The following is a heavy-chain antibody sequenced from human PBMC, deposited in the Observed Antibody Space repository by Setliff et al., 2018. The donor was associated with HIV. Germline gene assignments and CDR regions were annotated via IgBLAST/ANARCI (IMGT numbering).Heavy chain of an antibody. Sequence: PSETLSLTCTVSGGSISSYYWSWIRQPPGKGLEWIGYIYTSGSTNYNPSLKSRVTISVDTSKNRLYLQMNGLRVEDTAVYYCARDMWNRRMFYFDSWGQGTLVTVSS. CDR3: ARDMWNRRMFYFDS. J-gene: IGHJ4*02. CDR1: GGSISSYY. V-gene: IGHV4-4*08. CDR2: IYTSGST. D-gene: IGHD1-1*01.